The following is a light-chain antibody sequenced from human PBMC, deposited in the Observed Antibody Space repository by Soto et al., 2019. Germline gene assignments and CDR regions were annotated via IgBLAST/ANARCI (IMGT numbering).Light chain of an antibody. CDR3: SSHTTSNTRV. CDR2: EVS. V-gene: IGLV2-14*03. J-gene: IGLJ1*01. CDR1: SSDVGAYDF. Sequence: QSVLTQPASVSGSPGQSIAISCTGTSSDVGAYDFVSWYQQHPDKAPKLLIYEVSSRPSGVSDRFSGSKSVHTATLTISGLQAEDEADYYCSSHTTSNTRVFGTGTKVTVL.